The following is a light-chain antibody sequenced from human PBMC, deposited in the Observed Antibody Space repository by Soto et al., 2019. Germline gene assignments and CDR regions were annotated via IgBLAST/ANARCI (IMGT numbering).Light chain of an antibody. CDR3: QQYEKWPPSIT. Sequence: IVLTRSPGTLSLSPWERATLSCRASQSVSSSYLAWYQQKPGQAPRLLIYGASSRATGIPDRFSGSGSGTEFTLTISSLQSEDFAVYYCQQYEKWPPSITFGQGTRLEIK. J-gene: IGKJ5*01. CDR2: GAS. V-gene: IGKV3-20*01. CDR1: QSVSSSY.